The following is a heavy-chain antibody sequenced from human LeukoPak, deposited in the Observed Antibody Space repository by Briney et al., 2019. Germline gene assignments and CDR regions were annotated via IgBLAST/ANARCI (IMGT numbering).Heavy chain of an antibody. D-gene: IGHD3-16*01. CDR2: ISWNSGSI. J-gene: IGHJ4*02. V-gene: IGHV3-9*01. CDR3: ARDMEEGAFYFDY. CDR1: GFTFDDYA. Sequence: GGSLRLSCAASGFTFDDYAMHWVRQAPGKGLEWVSGISWNSGSIGYADSVKGRFTISRDNAKNTLSLQMNSLRAEDTAVYYCARDMEEGAFYFDYWGQGTLVTVSS.